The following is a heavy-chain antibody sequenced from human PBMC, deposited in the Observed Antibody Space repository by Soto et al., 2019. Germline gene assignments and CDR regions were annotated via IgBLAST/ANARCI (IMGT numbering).Heavy chain of an antibody. CDR3: ARDFGFNYLAFDF. Sequence: QVQLVESGGGVVQPGTSLRLSCAASGFIFRNNGMHWVRQAPGKGLELVAVIWTDGGGQFYVDSVKGRFTISRDNFRNTLFLEMISLRAEDAAVYYCARDFGFNYLAFDFWGQGTLVTVSS. CDR1: GFIFRNNG. J-gene: IGHJ4*02. CDR2: IWTDGGGQ. V-gene: IGHV3-33*01. D-gene: IGHD3-10*01.